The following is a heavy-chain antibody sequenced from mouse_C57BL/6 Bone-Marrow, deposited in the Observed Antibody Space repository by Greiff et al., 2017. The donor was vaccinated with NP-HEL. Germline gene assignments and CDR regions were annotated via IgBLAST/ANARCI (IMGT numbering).Heavy chain of an antibody. CDR1: GFTFSDYG. CDR2: ISSGSSTI. Sequence: VQLKESGGGLVKPGGSLKLSCAASGFTFSDYGMHWVRQAPEKGLEWVAYISSGSSTIYYADTVKGRFTISRDNAKNTLFLQMTSLRSEDTAMYYCARRGYYGSSYLYYAMDYWGQGTSVTVSS. D-gene: IGHD1-1*01. V-gene: IGHV5-17*01. J-gene: IGHJ4*01. CDR3: ARRGYYGSSYLYYAMDY.